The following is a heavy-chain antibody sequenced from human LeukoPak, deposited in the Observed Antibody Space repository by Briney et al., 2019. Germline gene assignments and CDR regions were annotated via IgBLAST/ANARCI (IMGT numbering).Heavy chain of an antibody. D-gene: IGHD2-15*01. CDR1: GFSFSTYA. CDR3: ASRSYYLDN. J-gene: IGHJ4*02. CDR2: IFGSGDST. V-gene: IGHV3-23*01. Sequence: GGSLRLSCAASGFSFSTYAMTWVRQAPGKGLECVSDIFGSGDSTFYADSVRGRFTISRDNSKSTLYLQMNSLRAEDTAVYYCASRSYYLDNWGQGTLVTVSS.